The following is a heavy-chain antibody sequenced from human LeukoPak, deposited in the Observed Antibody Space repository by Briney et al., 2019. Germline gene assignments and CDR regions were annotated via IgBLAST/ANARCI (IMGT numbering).Heavy chain of an antibody. CDR1: GFPFSSYG. J-gene: IGHJ5*02. CDR3: AKYYPPYSSSWANWFDP. Sequence: QPGRSLRLSCAASGFPFSSYGMHWVRQAPGKGLEWVAVIWYDGSNKYYADSVKGRFTISRDNSKNTLYLQMNSLRAVNTAVYYCAKYYPPYSSSWANWFDPWGQGTLVTVSS. D-gene: IGHD6-13*01. CDR2: IWYDGSNK. V-gene: IGHV3-33*06.